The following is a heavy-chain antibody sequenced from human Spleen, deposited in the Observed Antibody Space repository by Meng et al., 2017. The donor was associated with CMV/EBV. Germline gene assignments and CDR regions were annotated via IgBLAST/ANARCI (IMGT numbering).Heavy chain of an antibody. J-gene: IGHJ5*02. D-gene: IGHD2-2*01. V-gene: IGHV1-69*02. CDR3: ASITTGYCSSTSCPNWFDP. CDR1: GGTFSSYT. Sequence: SVKVSCKASGGTFSSYTISWVRQAPGQGLEWMGRIIPILGIANYAQKFQGRVTITADKSTSTAYMELSSLRSEDTAVYYCASITTGYCSSTSCPNWFDPWGQGTLVTVS. CDR2: IIPILGIA.